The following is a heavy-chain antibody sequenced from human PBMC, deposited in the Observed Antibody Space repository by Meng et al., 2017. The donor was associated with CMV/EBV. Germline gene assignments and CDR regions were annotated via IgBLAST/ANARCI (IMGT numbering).Heavy chain of an antibody. D-gene: IGHD2-2*02. J-gene: IGHJ6*02. CDR1: GYTFTSYD. CDR3: ARGGDCSSTSCYMEKWFFPLQQVYGMDV. V-gene: IGHV1-8*03. CDR2: MNPNSGNT. Sequence: ASVKVSCKASGYTFTSYDINWVRQATGQGLEWMGWMNPNSGNTGYAQKFQGRVTITRNTSISTAYMELSSLRYEDTAVYYCARGGDCSSTSCYMEKWFFPLQQVYGMDVWGQGTTVTVSS.